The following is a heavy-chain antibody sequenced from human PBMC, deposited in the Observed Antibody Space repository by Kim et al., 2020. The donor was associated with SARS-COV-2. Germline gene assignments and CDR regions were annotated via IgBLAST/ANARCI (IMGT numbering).Heavy chain of an antibody. V-gene: IGHV3-23*03. CDR1: GFTFSSYA. Sequence: GGSLRLSCAASGFTFSSYAMSWVRQAPGKGLEWVSVIYSGGSSTYYADSVKGRFTISRDNSKNTLYLQLNSLRAEDTAVYYCAKDAVIAGAGDYYYYGMDVWGQGTTVTVSS. CDR2: IYSGGSST. D-gene: IGHD6-13*01. J-gene: IGHJ6*02. CDR3: AKDAVIAGAGDYYYYGMDV.